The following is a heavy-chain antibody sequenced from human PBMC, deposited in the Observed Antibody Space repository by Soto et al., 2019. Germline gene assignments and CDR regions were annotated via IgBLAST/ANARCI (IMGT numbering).Heavy chain of an antibody. Sequence: ASVKVSCKASGYTFTSYAMHWVRQAPGQRLEWMGWINVGNGNTKYSQRFQGRVTISRDTSASTVYMELSSLRSEDTAVYYCARIYCTSCYRWFDPWGQGTLVTVSS. CDR2: INVGNGNT. D-gene: IGHD2-2*02. J-gene: IGHJ5*02. CDR1: GYTFTSYA. V-gene: IGHV1-3*01. CDR3: ARIYCTSCYRWFDP.